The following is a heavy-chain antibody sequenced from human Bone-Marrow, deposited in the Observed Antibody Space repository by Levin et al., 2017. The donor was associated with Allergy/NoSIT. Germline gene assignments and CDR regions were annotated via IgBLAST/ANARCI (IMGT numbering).Heavy chain of an antibody. Sequence: SQTLSLTCTVSGVSITSGNYYWSWIRQPAGKGLEWIGHIYTSGNTNYNPSLMSRVTISVDTSKNQFSLKLRSVTAADTAVYYCARVLQYYYYYMDVWGKGTTVTVSS. CDR3: ARVLQYYYYYMDV. J-gene: IGHJ6*03. D-gene: IGHD5-24*01. V-gene: IGHV4-61*09. CDR2: IYTSGNT. CDR1: GVSITSGNYY.